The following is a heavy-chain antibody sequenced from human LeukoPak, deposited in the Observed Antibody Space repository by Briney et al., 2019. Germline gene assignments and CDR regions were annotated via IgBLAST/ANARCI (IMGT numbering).Heavy chain of an antibody. V-gene: IGHV3-48*01. CDR3: ARTHSGSYFY. CDR2: ISSTSSTI. D-gene: IGHD3-10*01. J-gene: IGHJ4*02. CDR1: GFTLSTYS. Sequence: GGSLRLSCAASGFTLSTYSMNWVRQVPGKGLEWVSYISSTSSTIYYADSVKGRFTISRDNAKNSLYLQMNSLRAEDTAVYYCARTHSGSYFYWGQGTLVTVSS.